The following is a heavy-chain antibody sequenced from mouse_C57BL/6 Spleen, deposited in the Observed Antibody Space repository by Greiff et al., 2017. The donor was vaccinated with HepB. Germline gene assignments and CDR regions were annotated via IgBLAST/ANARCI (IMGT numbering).Heavy chain of an antibody. J-gene: IGHJ4*01. CDR1: GYSITSGYY. CDR3: ARDSFYDGYYDYYAMDY. V-gene: IGHV3-6*01. D-gene: IGHD2-3*01. CDR2: ISYDGSN. Sequence: EVKLQESGPGLVKPSQSLSLTCSVTGYSITSGYYWNWIRQFPGNKLEWMGYISYDGSNNYNPSLKNRISITRDTSKNQFFLKLNSVTTEDTATYYCARDSFYDGYYDYYAMDYWGQGTSVTVSS.